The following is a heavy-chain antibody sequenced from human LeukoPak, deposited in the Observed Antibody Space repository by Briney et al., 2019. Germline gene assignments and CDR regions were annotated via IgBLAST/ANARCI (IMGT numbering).Heavy chain of an antibody. CDR1: RFTFSSYS. J-gene: IGHJ6*04. CDR3: ANLGHRDV. V-gene: IGHV3-48*01. Sequence: PGGSLRLSCTASRFTFSSYSMNWLPQAPGKGLEGVSYISSSSSNIYHADPVRGRFTISRDNAKNSLHLQMNSVRAGDTAVYYCANLGHRDVWGKGTTDTVSS. CDR2: ISSSSSNI.